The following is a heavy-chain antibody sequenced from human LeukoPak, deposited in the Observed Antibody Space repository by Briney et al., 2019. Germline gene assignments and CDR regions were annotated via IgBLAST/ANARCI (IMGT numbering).Heavy chain of an antibody. D-gene: IGHD3-10*01. CDR3: ARAGTMIRGGPDSFDI. Sequence: GGSLRLSCAASGFTFSSYAMHWVRQAPGKGLEWVAVISFDGSNKYYADSVKGRFTISRDISKNTPYLQMSSLRAEDTAVYHCARAGTMIRGGPDSFDIWGQGTMVTVSS. V-gene: IGHV3-30*04. CDR2: ISFDGSNK. J-gene: IGHJ3*02. CDR1: GFTFSSYA.